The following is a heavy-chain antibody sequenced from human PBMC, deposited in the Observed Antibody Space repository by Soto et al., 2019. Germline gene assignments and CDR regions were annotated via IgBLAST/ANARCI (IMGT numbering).Heavy chain of an antibody. J-gene: IGHJ6*03. CDR2: INHSGST. Sequence: SETLSLTCAVYGGSFSGYYWSWIRQPPGKGLEWIGEINHSGSTNYNPSLKSRVTISVDTSKNQFSLKLSSVTAADTAVYYCARMLGYCSSTSCYMSYYYYYDMDVWGKGTTVTVSS. V-gene: IGHV4-34*01. D-gene: IGHD2-2*02. CDR3: ARMLGYCSSTSCYMSYYYYYDMDV. CDR1: GGSFSGYY.